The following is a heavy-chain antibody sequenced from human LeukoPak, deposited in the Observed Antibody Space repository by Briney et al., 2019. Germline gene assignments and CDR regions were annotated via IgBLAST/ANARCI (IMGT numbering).Heavy chain of an antibody. CDR3: ARGPHIVVVATGLPHWFDP. J-gene: IGHJ5*02. V-gene: IGHV1-18*01. Sequence: ASVKVSCKASGYTFTSYGISWVRQAPGQGLEWMGWVSAYNGNTNYAQKLQGRVTMTTDTSTSTAYMDLTSLRSDDTAVYYCARGPHIVVVATGLPHWFDPWGQGTLVTVSS. CDR1: GYTFTSYG. CDR2: VSAYNGNT. D-gene: IGHD2-2*01.